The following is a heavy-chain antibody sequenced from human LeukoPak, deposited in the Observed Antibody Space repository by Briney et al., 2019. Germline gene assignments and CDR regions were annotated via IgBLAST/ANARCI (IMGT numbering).Heavy chain of an antibody. Sequence: GGSLRLSCAASGFTFSSYAMQWVRQAPGKGLEWVAVISYDGSNKYYADSVKGRFTISRDNSKNTLYLQMNSLRAEDTAVYYCARAGRGVTLYTDYWGRGTLVTVSS. V-gene: IGHV3-30*04. D-gene: IGHD3-10*01. CDR2: ISYDGSNK. CDR1: GFTFSSYA. J-gene: IGHJ4*02. CDR3: ARAGRGVTLYTDY.